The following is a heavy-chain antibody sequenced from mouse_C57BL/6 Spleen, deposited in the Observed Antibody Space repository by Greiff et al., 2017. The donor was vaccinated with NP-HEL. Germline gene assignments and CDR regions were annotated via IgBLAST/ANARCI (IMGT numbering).Heavy chain of an antibody. J-gene: IGHJ4*01. CDR1: GFTFSDYY. Sequence: EVKLMESGGGLVQPGGSLKLSCAASGFTFSDYYMYWVRQTPEKRLEWVAYISNGGGSTYYPDTVKGRFTISRDNAKNTLYLQMSRLKSEDTAMYYCARYYVYAMDYWGQGTSVTVSS. CDR3: ARYYVYAMDY. CDR2: ISNGGGST. D-gene: IGHD1-1*01. V-gene: IGHV5-12*01.